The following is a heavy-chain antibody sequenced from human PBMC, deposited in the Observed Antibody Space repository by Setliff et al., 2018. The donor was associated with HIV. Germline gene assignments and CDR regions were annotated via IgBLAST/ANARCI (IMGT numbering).Heavy chain of an antibody. D-gene: IGHD6-13*01. V-gene: IGHV3-15*01. CDR3: TAALQQQVVRWFDP. CDR2: IKSKTDGGTT. J-gene: IGHJ5*02. Sequence: PGGSLRLSCAASGFTFSNAWMSWVRQAPGKGLEWVGRIKSKTDGGTTDYAAPVKGRFTISRDDSKNTLYRQMNSLKTEDTAVYYCTAALQQQVVRWFDPWGQGTLVTVSS. CDR1: GFTFSNAW.